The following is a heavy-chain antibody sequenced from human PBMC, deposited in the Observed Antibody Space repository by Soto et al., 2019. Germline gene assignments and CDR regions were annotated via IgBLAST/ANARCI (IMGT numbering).Heavy chain of an antibody. J-gene: IGHJ1*01. CDR3: AKGPPVGLQYFQY. Sequence: QVQLVESGGGLVKPGGSLRLSCAASGFTFSDHYTTWIRQPPGKGLEWVSYISGSGTTIYYADSVKGRFTVSRDNARNSLYLQMNSLRAEDTAFYYCAKGPPVGLQYFQYWGQGTLVTVSS. CDR2: ISGSGTTI. CDR1: GFTFSDHY. D-gene: IGHD1-26*01. V-gene: IGHV3-11*01.